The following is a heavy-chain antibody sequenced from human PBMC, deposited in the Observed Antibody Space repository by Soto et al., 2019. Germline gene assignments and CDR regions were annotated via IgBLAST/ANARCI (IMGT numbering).Heavy chain of an antibody. J-gene: IGHJ6*02. CDR3: ARDRSLGRDFWSGYYTYYYGMDV. D-gene: IGHD3-3*01. V-gene: IGHV6-1*01. CDR2: TYYRSKWYN. Sequence: SQTLSLTGAISGDSVSSNSAAWNWIRQSPSRGLEWLGRTYYRSKWYNDYAVSVKSRITINPDTSKNQFSLQLNSVTPEDTAVYYCARDRSLGRDFWSGYYTYYYGMDVWGQGTTVTVSS. CDR1: GDSVSSNSAA.